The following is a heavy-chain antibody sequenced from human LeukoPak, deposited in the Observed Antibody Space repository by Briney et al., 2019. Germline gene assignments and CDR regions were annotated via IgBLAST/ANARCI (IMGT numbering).Heavy chain of an antibody. Sequence: PGGSLRLSCAASGFTFSSYGMHWVRQAPGKGLEWVAVISYDGSNKYYADSVKGRFTISRDNSENTLYLQMNSLRAEDTAVYYCAKVPRTFLYYFDYWGQGTLVTVSS. CDR1: GFTFSSYG. J-gene: IGHJ4*02. CDR2: ISYDGSNK. D-gene: IGHD2/OR15-2a*01. CDR3: AKVPRTFLYYFDY. V-gene: IGHV3-30*18.